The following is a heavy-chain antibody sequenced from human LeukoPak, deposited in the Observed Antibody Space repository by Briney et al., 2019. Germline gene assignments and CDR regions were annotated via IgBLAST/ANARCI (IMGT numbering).Heavy chain of an antibody. CDR1: GYTFGSYG. D-gene: IGHD5-24*01. J-gene: IGHJ4*02. V-gene: IGHV1-18*01. CDR2: ISAYNGNT. CDR3: AKTPVGMVTLDY. Sequence: ASVKVSCKASGYTFGSYGISWVRQAPGQGLEWMGWISAYNGNTNYAQKLQGRVTMTTDTSTTTAYMELRSLRSDDTAVYYCAKTPVGMVTLDYWGQGTLVTVSS.